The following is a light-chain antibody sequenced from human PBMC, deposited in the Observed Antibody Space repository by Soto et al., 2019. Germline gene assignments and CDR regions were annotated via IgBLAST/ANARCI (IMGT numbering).Light chain of an antibody. CDR2: NTN. V-gene: IGLV7-46*01. J-gene: IGLJ3*02. Sequence: QSVVTQEPSLTVSPGGTVSLTCGSSTGAVTSEHYAYWFQQKPGQAPRTLIYNTNNKQSWTPARLSGSLLGGKAALTLSGAQPEDEAEYYCLLSYSGPRVFGGGTKLTVL. CDR3: LLSYSGPRV. CDR1: TGAVTSEHY.